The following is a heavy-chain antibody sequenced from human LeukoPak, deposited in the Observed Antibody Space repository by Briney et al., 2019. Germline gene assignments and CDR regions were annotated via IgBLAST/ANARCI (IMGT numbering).Heavy chain of an antibody. D-gene: IGHD6-19*01. V-gene: IGHV3-30-3*01. CDR1: GFTFSSYA. CDR2: ISYDGSNK. CDR3: VKDSKSSGWYVPPNFDY. Sequence: GGSLRLSCAASGFTFSSYAMHWVRQAPGKGLEWVAVISYDGSNKYYADSVKGRFTISRDNSKNTLYLQMNSLRAEDTAVYYCVKDSKSSGWYVPPNFDYWGQGTLVTVSS. J-gene: IGHJ4*02.